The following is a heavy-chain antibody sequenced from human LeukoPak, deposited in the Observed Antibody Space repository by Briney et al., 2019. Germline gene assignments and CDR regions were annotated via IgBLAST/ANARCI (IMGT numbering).Heavy chain of an antibody. CDR2: IKQDGSEK. V-gene: IGHV3-7*05. J-gene: IGHJ5*02. Sequence: PGGSLRLSSAASGFPFSRYWLCSGRQAPGKGLEWVANIKQDGSEKYYVDSVKGRFTISRDNAKNSLHLQMNSLRVEDTAVYYCARGWELDPWGQGTLVTVSS. CDR1: GFPFSRYW. CDR3: ARGWELDP. D-gene: IGHD1-26*01.